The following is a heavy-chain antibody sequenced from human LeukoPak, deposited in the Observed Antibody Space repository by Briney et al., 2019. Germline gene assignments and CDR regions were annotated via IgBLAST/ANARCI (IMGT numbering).Heavy chain of an antibody. V-gene: IGHV4-59*02. CDR1: GASVNSFY. J-gene: IGHJ4*02. CDR2: IYYSGSP. D-gene: IGHD3-16*01. CDR3: ARGRDLGQDY. Sequence: SETLSLTCTVSGASVNSFYWNWIRQPPGKGLEWIGYIYYSGSPNYNPSLKSRVTVSIDTSKNQFSLKLNSVTAADTAVYFCARGRDLGQDYWGQGTLVTVSS.